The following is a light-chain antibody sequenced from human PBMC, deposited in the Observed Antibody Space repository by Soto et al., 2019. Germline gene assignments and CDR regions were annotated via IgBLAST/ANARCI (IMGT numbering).Light chain of an antibody. J-gene: IGKJ3*01. CDR2: DAS. V-gene: IGKV1-33*01. Sequence: DIQMTQSPSSLSASVGDRVTITCQASQDISNYLNWYQQKPGKAPKLLIYDASNLETGVPSRFSGSESGTDFTFTISSLQPKDITTYYCQQYDNLPAPTVGPGTKVDIK. CDR3: QQYDNLPAPT. CDR1: QDISNY.